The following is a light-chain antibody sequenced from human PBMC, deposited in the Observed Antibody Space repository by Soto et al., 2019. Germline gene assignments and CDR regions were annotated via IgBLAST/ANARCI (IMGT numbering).Light chain of an antibody. J-gene: IGKJ5*01. CDR3: QQLHDYPIT. V-gene: IGKV1-9*01. CDR1: QGIDSS. CDR2: AAS. Sequence: ILLSQSPSSLSASVGDRVTITFRASQGIDSSFAWYQQKPGKAPKLLIYAASSLQSGVPSRFSGSGSGTDFTLTTSSLQPEDFATYYCQQLHDYPITFGQGTRLEIK.